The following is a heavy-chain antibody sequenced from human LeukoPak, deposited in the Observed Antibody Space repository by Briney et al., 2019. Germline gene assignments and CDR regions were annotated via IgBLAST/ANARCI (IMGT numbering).Heavy chain of an antibody. D-gene: IGHD3-16*01. CDR2: MNPNSGNT. Sequence: EASVKVSCKASGYTFTSYDINWVRQATGQGLEWMGWMNPNSGNTGYAQKFQGRVTITADKSTRTAYMELSSLRSEDTAVYYCARDNDSRDPPHFDYWGQGTLVTVSS. CDR3: ARDNDSRDPPHFDY. J-gene: IGHJ4*02. V-gene: IGHV1-8*03. CDR1: GYTFTSYD.